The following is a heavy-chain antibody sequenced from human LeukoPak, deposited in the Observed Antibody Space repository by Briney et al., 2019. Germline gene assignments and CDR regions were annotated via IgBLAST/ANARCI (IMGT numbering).Heavy chain of an antibody. D-gene: IGHD6-13*01. CDR1: GGSISSYY. CDR3: ARVAAAGIFYQVKGSYFDY. CDR2: IYYSGST. J-gene: IGHJ4*02. Sequence: PSETLSLTCTVSGGSISSYYWSWIRQPPGKGLEWIGYIYYSGSTNYNPSLKSRVTISVDTSKNQFSLKLSSVTAADTAVYYCARVAAAGIFYQVKGSYFDYWGQGTRVTVSS. V-gene: IGHV4-59*01.